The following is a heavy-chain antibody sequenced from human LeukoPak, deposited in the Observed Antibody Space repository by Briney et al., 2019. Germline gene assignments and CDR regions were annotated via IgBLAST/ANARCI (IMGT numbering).Heavy chain of an antibody. CDR1: GFTFDDYV. CDR3: AKGAYYYDSSVVPI. CDR2: ISWNSGSI. D-gene: IGHD3-22*01. Sequence: GGSLRLSCAASGFTFDDYVMHWVRQAPGKGLERVSGISWNSGSIGYADSVKGRFTISRDNAKNSLYLQMNSLRAEDTALYYCAKGAYYYDSSVVPIWGQGTMVTVSS. J-gene: IGHJ3*02. V-gene: IGHV3-9*01.